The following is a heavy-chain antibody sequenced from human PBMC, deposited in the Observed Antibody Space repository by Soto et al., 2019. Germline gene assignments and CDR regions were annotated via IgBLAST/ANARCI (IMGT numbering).Heavy chain of an antibody. J-gene: IGHJ6*03. V-gene: IGHV1-2*04. CDR2: INPNSGVT. CDR3: ARESGGATATLDYYYFYMDV. CDR1: GDTFTGYY. D-gene: IGHD5-12*01. Sequence: QVQLVQSGAEVKKPGASVTVSCRASGDTFTGYYMYWVRQAPGQGLEWMGWINPNSGVTKYAQKFQGWVTMTRDTSIRTVYMQLSRLRSDDTAVYYCARESGGATATLDYYYFYMDVWGTGTTVTVSS.